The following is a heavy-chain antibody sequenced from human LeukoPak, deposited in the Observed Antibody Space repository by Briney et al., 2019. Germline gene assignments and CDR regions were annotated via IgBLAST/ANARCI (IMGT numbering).Heavy chain of an antibody. CDR3: ARRLYDFWSGTHSYAFDI. D-gene: IGHD3-3*01. J-gene: IGHJ3*02. V-gene: IGHV4-59*05. Sequence: SETLSLTCTVSGGSLSSYYWSWIRQPPGKGLEWIGSIYYSGSTYYNPSLKSRVTISVDTSKNQFSLKLSSVTAADTAVYYCARRLYDFWSGTHSYAFDIWGQGTMVTVSS. CDR1: GGSLSSYY. CDR2: IYYSGST.